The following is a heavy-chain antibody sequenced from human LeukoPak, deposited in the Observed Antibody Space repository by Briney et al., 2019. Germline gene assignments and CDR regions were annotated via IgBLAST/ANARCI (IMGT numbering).Heavy chain of an antibody. D-gene: IGHD6-19*01. V-gene: IGHV4-34*01. CDR2: INHSGST. J-gene: IGHJ4*02. CDR1: GGSFSGYY. CDR3: ASGIAVAGPIDY. Sequence: SETLSLTCAVYGGSFSGYYWSWIRQPPGKGLEWIGEINHSGSTNYNPSLKSRVTISVDTSKNQFSLKLNSVTAADTAVYYCASGIAVAGPIDYWGQGTLVTVSS.